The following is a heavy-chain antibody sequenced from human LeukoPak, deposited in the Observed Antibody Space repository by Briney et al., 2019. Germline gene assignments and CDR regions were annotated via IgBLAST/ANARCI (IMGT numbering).Heavy chain of an antibody. CDR3: ARTDYGDYWFDP. CDR2: INHSGST. CDR1: GGSFSGYY. J-gene: IGHJ5*02. Sequence: PSETLSLTCAVYGGSFSGYYWSWIRQPPGKGLEWIGEINHSGSTNYNPSLMSRVTISLDTSKNQFSLKLTSVTAADTAVYYCARTDYGDYWFDPWGQGTLVTVSS. V-gene: IGHV4-34*01. D-gene: IGHD4-17*01.